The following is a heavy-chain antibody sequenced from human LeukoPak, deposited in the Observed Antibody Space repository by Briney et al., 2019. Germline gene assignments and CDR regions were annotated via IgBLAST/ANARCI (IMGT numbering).Heavy chain of an antibody. V-gene: IGHV3-33*01. CDR2: IWYDGSNK. J-gene: IGHJ4*02. D-gene: IGHD3-10*01. CDR1: GFTFSSYG. Sequence: PGRSLRLSCAASGFTFSSYGMHWVRQAPGKGLGWVAVIWYDGSNKYYADSVKGRFTISRDNSKNTLYLQMNSLRAEDTAVYYCARDQGFRDYYGSGLRDYFDYWGQGTLVTVSS. CDR3: ARDQGFRDYYGSGLRDYFDY.